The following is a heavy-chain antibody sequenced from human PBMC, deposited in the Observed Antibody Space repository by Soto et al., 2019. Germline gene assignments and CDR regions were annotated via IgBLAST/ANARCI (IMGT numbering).Heavy chain of an antibody. CDR1: GFTVSSYA. Sequence: GGSLRLSCAASGFTVSSYAMSWVRQAPGKGLEWVSAISGSGGSTYYADSVKGRFTISRDNSKNTLYLQMNSLRAEDTALYYCAKVQYDFWSGYNYWGQGTLVTVSS. D-gene: IGHD3-3*01. V-gene: IGHV3-23*01. J-gene: IGHJ4*02. CDR3: AKVQYDFWSGYNY. CDR2: ISGSGGST.